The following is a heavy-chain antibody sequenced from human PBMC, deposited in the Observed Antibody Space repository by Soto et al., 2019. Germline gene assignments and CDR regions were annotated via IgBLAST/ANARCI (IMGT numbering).Heavy chain of an antibody. V-gene: IGHV1-18*01. CDR2: ISAYNGNT. CDR1: GYKLTSYV. Sequence: SGKVSCKAYGYKLTSYVISWVRQAPGQGLEWMGWISAYNGNTNYAQKLQGRVTMNTDTSTSTAYMELRSLRSDDTAVYYCARDGVTIFDYWGQGTMVHVSS. J-gene: IGHJ4*02. D-gene: IGHD2-21*02. CDR3: ARDGVTIFDY.